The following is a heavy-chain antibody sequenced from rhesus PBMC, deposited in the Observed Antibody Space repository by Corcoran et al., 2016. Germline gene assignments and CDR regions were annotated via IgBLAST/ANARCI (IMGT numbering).Heavy chain of an antibody. J-gene: IGHJ4*01. CDR3: ARYSGSIYWRVDS. Sequence: QVQLQESGPGLVKPSEPLSLTCAVSGGSLSSDYNYWSWIRQPPGKGLEWIGSIIYSRNNNYNPSLNIRLTISGETSKYQFSLRLSSVTAEDAAVYYGARYSGSIYWRVDSWGQGVLVTVSS. CDR1: GGSLSSDYNY. CDR2: IIYSRNN. D-gene: IGHD5-24*01. V-gene: IGHV4-122*02.